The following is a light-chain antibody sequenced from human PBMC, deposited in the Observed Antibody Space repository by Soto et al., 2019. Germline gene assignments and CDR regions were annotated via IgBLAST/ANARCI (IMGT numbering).Light chain of an antibody. Sequence: EIVLTQSPGTLSLSPGERATLSCRASQTVTSNYLAWYQQKPGQAPRLLIYGASGRATGIPDRFSGSGSGTDFTLTISRLEPEDFAVYYCQQYGSSPRTFGQGTKVDIK. J-gene: IGKJ1*01. CDR3: QQYGSSPRT. CDR2: GAS. V-gene: IGKV3-20*01. CDR1: QTVTSNY.